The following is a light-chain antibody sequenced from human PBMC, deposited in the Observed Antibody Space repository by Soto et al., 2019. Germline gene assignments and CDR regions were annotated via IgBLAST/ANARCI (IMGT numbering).Light chain of an antibody. Sequence: IVLTQSPATLSFCPGERATLSWRASQSIHRYLAWYQQKPGQAPRLLIYDASYTATGIPATFSASGSGTDFTLTINNLEPEDFAVYYCQQRRSWPPTFGGGTKVDI. J-gene: IGKJ4*01. CDR3: QQRRSWPPT. CDR1: QSIHRY. CDR2: DAS. V-gene: IGKV3-11*01.